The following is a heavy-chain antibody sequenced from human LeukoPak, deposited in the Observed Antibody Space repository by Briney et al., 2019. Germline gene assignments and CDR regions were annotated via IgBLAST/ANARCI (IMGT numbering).Heavy chain of an antibody. D-gene: IGHD1-26*01. Sequence: SETLSLTCTVSGGSISSYYWSWIRQPPGKGLEWIGYIYYSGSTNYNPSLKSRVTISVDTSKNQFSLKLSSVTAADTAVYYCARRIVGAAHGMDVWGQGTTVTVSS. J-gene: IGHJ6*02. CDR1: GGSISSYY. CDR3: ARRIVGAAHGMDV. V-gene: IGHV4-59*12. CDR2: IYYSGST.